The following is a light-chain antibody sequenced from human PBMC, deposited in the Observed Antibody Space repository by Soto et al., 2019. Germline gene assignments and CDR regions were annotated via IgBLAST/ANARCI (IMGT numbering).Light chain of an antibody. CDR2: DVS. CDR3: SSYTSSSTVV. V-gene: IGLV2-14*01. J-gene: IGLJ2*01. CDR1: SSDVGGYNY. Sequence: QSALTQPASVSGSPGQSITISCTGTSSDVGGYNYVSWYQQHPGKAPKLMIYDVSNRPSGVSNRFSGSKSGNTASLTISGLQAGDEADYYCSSYTSSSTVVFAGGTQLTVL.